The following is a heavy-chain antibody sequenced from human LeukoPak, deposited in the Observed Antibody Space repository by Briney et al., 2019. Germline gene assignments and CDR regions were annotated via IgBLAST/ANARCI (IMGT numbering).Heavy chain of an antibody. V-gene: IGHV1-2*06. CDR1: GYTFTGYY. J-gene: IGHJ5*02. D-gene: IGHD2-2*03. Sequence: ASVKVSCKASGYTFTGYYMHWVRQAPGQGLERMGRINPNSGGTNYAQKFQGRVTMTRDTSISTAYMELSRLRSDDTAVYYCASLDIVVVPAAMGVLWFDPWGQGTLVTVSS. CDR2: INPNSGGT. CDR3: ASLDIVVVPAAMGVLWFDP.